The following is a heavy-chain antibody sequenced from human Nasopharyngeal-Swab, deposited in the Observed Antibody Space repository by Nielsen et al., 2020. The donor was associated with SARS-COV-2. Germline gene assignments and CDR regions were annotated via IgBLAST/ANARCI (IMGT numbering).Heavy chain of an antibody. D-gene: IGHD2-21*01. J-gene: IGHJ4*02. CDR2: ISYEGSIR. CDR1: GFTFNNFG. V-gene: IGHV3-30*18. CDR3: AKSMAYFQLSGTYNLDF. Sequence: GGSQRLSCAASGFTFNNFGMHWVRQAPGKGLEWVAFISYEGSIRNSIDSVKGRFTVSRDSSKNTVYLQMNSLRPDDTAVYFCAKSMAYFQLSGTYNLDFWGQGTLVTVSS.